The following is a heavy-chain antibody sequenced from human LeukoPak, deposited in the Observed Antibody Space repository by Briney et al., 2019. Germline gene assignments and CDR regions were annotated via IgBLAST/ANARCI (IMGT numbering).Heavy chain of an antibody. CDR3: AKDRRAQLYFDL. D-gene: IGHD1-1*01. V-gene: IGHV3-21*01. CDR2: ISDNSNYI. Sequence: GGSLRLSCAASGFTFNTYSMNWVRQAPGKGLEWVSSISDNSNYIYYSDSVEGRFTISRDNAKNSLYLQMNSLRVEDTAVYYCAKDRRAQLYFDLWGRGTLVTVSS. CDR1: GFTFNTYS. J-gene: IGHJ2*01.